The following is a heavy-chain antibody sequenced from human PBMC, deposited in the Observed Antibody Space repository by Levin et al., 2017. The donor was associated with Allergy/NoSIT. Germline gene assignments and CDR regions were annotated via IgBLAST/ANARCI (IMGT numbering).Heavy chain of an antibody. CDR2: ISYDGSIK. CDR1: GFTFSSYT. D-gene: IGHD2-8*02. Sequence: GESLKISCAASGFTFSSYTVHWVRQAPGKGLEWVAVISYDGSIKYYADSVKGRFTISRDNTKNTLYLQMNSLGAEDTAVYYCARKGATGGYSDYFDYWGQGTLVTVSS. V-gene: IGHV3-30-3*01. J-gene: IGHJ4*02. CDR3: ARKGATGGYSDYFDY.